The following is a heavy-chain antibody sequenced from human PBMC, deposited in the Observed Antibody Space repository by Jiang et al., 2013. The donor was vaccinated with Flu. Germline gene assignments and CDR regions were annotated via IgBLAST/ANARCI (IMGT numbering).Heavy chain of an antibody. D-gene: IGHD3-22*01. J-gene: IGHJ4*02. Sequence: LKPSETLSLTCAVYGGSFSGYYWSWIRQPPGKGLEWIGEINHSGSTNYNPSLKSRVTISVDTSKNQFSLKLSSVTAADTAVYYCARLRITMIVVDFDYWGQGTLVTVSS. CDR2: INHSGST. CDR3: ARLRITMIVVDFDY. CDR1: GGSFSGYY. V-gene: IGHV4-34*01.